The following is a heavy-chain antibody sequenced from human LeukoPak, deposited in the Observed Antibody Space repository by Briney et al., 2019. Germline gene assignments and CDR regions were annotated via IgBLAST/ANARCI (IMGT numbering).Heavy chain of an antibody. Sequence: PSETLSLTCTVSGGSISSYYWSWIRQPPGKGLEWIGYIYYSGSTNYNPSLKSRVTISVDTSKNQFSLKLSSVTAADTAVYYCASLAGEVQLDYYYIDVWGKGTTVTVSS. CDR2: IYYSGST. D-gene: IGHD5-18*01. CDR1: GGSISSYY. J-gene: IGHJ6*03. V-gene: IGHV4-59*01. CDR3: ASLAGEVQLDYYYIDV.